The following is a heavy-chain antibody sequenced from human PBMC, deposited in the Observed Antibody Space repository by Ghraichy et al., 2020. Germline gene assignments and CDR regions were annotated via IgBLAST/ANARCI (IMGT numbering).Heavy chain of an antibody. CDR1: GYTFTGYY. D-gene: IGHD5-24*01. CDR2: INPNSGEK. CDR3: ATVLQRNTPMAIFDY. J-gene: IGHJ4*02. V-gene: IGHV1-2*02. Sequence: ASVKVSCKAFGYTFTGYYIHWVRQAPGQGLEWMGWINPNSGEKDYSQEFQGRVTMTRDTSITTAYMELSNLRSDDTAVYYCATVLQRNTPMAIFDYWGQGTLVTVSS.